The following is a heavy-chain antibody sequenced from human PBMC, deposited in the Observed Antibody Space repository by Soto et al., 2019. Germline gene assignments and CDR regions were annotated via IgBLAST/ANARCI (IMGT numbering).Heavy chain of an antibody. CDR1: GFTFSSYS. D-gene: IGHD6-13*01. J-gene: IGHJ6*02. V-gene: IGHV3-21*01. CDR3: ARDQHQTSSSWPYYYYYGMDV. Sequence: GGSLRLSCAASGFTFSSYSMNWVRQAPGKGLEWVSSISSSSYIYYADSVKGRFTISRDNAKNSLYLQMNSLRAEDTAVYYCARDQHQTSSSWPYYYYYGMDVWGQGTTVTVSS. CDR2: ISSSSYI.